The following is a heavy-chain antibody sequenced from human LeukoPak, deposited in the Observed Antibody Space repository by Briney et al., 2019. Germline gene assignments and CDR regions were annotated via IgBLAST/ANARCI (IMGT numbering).Heavy chain of an antibody. CDR3: GKTTVGYSSGQKPAWPVDY. CDR2: IFGSGGSP. V-gene: IGHV3-23*01. D-gene: IGHD5-18*01. J-gene: IGHJ4*02. Sequence: GGSLRLSCEASGFSFGSHAMYWVRQAPGKGLEWVAGIFGSGGSPHYADPVKGRFTISRDNSRNTVYLQINSLRAEDTAVYYCGKTTVGYSSGQKPAWPVDYWGQGTLVTVSS. CDR1: GFSFGSHA.